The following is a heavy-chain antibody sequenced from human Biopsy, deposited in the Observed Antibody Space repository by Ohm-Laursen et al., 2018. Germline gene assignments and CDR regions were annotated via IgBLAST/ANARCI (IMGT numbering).Heavy chain of an antibody. CDR2: VYYTGST. CDR3: ARDRGYYSDRTVPGYFDL. Sequence: GTLSLTCTVSGDSISSYYWSWIRQPPGKGLQWIGYVYYTGSTDYNPSLQSRVTISVDTSRNHFSLRLRSVTPADTAIYYCARDRGYYSDRTVPGYFDLWGRGTLVTVSS. J-gene: IGHJ2*01. D-gene: IGHD3-22*01. V-gene: IGHV4-59*01. CDR1: GDSISSYY.